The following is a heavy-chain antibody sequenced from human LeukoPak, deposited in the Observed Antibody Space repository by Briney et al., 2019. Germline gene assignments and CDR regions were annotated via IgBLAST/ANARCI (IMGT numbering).Heavy chain of an antibody. CDR2: MNPNSGNT. CDR1: GYTFTSYD. D-gene: IGHD3-10*01. V-gene: IGHV1-8*01. CDR3: ARSKGGFGELLYYYYYGMDV. J-gene: IGHJ6*02. Sequence: GASVKVSCKASGYTFTSYDINWVRQATGQGLEWMGWMNPNSGNTGYAQKFQGRVTMTRNTSISTAYMELSSLRSEDTAVYYCARSKGGFGELLYYYYYGMDVWGQGTTVTVSS.